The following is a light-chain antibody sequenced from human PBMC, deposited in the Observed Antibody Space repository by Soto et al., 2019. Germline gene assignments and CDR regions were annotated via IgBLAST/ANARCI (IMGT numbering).Light chain of an antibody. CDR2: YDS. Sequence: SYELTQPPSVSVAPGKTARITCGGNNIGSKSVHWYQQKPGQAPVLVIYYDSDRPSGIPERFSCSNSGNTATLTSSRVEAGDEADYYCQVWDSSSDHSWVFGGGTKLPVL. CDR3: QVWDSSSDHSWV. V-gene: IGLV3-21*04. CDR1: NIGSKS. J-gene: IGLJ2*01.